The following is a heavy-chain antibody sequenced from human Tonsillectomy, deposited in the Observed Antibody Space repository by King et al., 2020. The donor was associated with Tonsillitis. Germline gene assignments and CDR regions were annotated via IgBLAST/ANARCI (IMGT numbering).Heavy chain of an antibody. Sequence: VQLVESGAEVKKPGSSVKVSCKASGGTFSSYAISWVRQAPGQGLEWMGGIIPIFSTTNYAQKFQGRVTITADESTSTAYMELSSLRSEDTAVYYCARDSKDYGGSHTYYYAMDVWGQGTTVTVSS. CDR1: GGTFSSYA. D-gene: IGHD4-23*01. CDR3: ARDSKDYGGSHTYYYAMDV. CDR2: IIPIFSTT. V-gene: IGHV1-69*01. J-gene: IGHJ6*02.